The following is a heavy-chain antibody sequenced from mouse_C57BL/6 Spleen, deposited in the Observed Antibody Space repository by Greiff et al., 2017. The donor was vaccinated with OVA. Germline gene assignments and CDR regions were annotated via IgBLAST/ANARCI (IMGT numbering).Heavy chain of an antibody. CDR1: GYTFTSYW. V-gene: IGHV1-72*01. CDR2: IDPNSGGT. J-gene: IGHJ4*01. Sequence: QVQLKQPGAELVKPGASVKLSCKASGYTFTSYWMHWVKQRPGRGLEWIGRIDPNSGGTKYNEKFKSKATLTVDKPSSTAYMQLSSLTSEDSAVYYCARGDGYDLYAMDYWGQGTSVTVSS. CDR3: ARGDGYDLYAMDY. D-gene: IGHD2-2*01.